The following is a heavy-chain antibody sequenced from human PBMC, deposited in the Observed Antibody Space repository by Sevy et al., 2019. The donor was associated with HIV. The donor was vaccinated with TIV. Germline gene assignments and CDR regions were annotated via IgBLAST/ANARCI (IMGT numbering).Heavy chain of an antibody. CDR1: GFTFSDYY. CDR2: ISSRGSTI. D-gene: IGHD6-19*01. CDR3: ARVSGSRGKRKNSSGWNPFDY. J-gene: IGHJ4*02. Sequence: GGSLRLSCAASGFTFSDYYMSWIRQAPGKGLEWVSYISSRGSTIYYADSVKGRFTISRDNAKNSLYLQMNSLRAEDTAVYYCARVSGSRGKRKNSSGWNPFDYWGQGTLVTVSS. V-gene: IGHV3-11*01.